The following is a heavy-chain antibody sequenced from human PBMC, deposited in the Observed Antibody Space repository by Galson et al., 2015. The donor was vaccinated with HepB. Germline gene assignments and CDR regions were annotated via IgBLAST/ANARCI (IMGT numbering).Heavy chain of an antibody. V-gene: IGHV7-4-1*02. D-gene: IGHD2-2*01. CDR2: INTNTGTP. CDR1: GYTFTNYV. J-gene: IGHJ6*02. Sequence: SVKVSCKASGYTFTNYVMNWVRQAPGQGLEWMGGINTNTGTPTYAQGFTGRFVFSLDTSVRTAYLQISSLKTEDTAVYYCARVTSIYDFSSSAYYYYYYGMDVWGQGTTVTVSS. CDR3: ARVTSIYDFSSSAYYYYYYGMDV.